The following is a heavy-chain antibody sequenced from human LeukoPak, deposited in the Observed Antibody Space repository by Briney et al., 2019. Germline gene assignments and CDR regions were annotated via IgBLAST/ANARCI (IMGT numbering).Heavy chain of an antibody. CDR2: INAGNGNT. CDR3: ALEGDTAMVTLPFDY. J-gene: IGHJ4*02. CDR1: GYTFTSYA. Sequence: ASVKVSCKASGYTFTSYAMHWVRQAPGQRLEWMGWINAGNGNTKYSQKFQGRVTITADESTSTAYMELSSLRSEDTAVYYCALEGDTAMVTLPFDYWGQGTLVTVSS. V-gene: IGHV1-3*01. D-gene: IGHD5-18*01.